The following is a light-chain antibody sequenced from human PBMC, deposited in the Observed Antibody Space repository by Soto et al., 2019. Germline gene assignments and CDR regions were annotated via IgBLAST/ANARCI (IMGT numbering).Light chain of an antibody. J-gene: IGLJ1*01. CDR1: SVDVGGYNY. Sequence: QSALTQPASVSGSLGQSITISCTGTSVDVGGYNYVSWYQHHPGKAPRLLIFEVSNRPSGVSNRFSGSTSGNTASLTISGLQAEDDADYYCTSYTIKTTYVFGTGTKLTVL. CDR2: EVS. CDR3: TSYTIKTTYV. V-gene: IGLV2-14*01.